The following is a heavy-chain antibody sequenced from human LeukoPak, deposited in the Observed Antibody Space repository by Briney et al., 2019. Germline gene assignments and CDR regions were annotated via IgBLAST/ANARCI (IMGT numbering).Heavy chain of an antibody. Sequence: ASVKVSCKASGGTFSSYAISWVRQAPGQGLEWMGGIIPILGTANYAQKFQGRVTITTDESTSTAYMELSSLRSEDTAVYYCARAVVGVVPAAVPYDAFDIWGQGTMVTVSS. V-gene: IGHV1-69*05. CDR1: GGTFSSYA. CDR2: IIPILGTA. D-gene: IGHD2-2*01. CDR3: ARAVVGVVPAAVPYDAFDI. J-gene: IGHJ3*02.